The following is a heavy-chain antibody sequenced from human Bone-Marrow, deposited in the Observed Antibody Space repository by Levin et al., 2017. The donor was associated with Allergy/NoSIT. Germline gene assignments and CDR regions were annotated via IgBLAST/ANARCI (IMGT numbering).Heavy chain of an antibody. J-gene: IGHJ1*01. CDR1: GGSISSSTYY. D-gene: IGHD4-17*01. CDR3: ARLPVYYGDLLFQH. CDR2: IYYSGST. Sequence: SETLSLTCTVSGGSISSSTYYWGWIRQPPGKGLEWIGSIYYSGSTYYNPSLKSRVTISVDTSKNQFSLKLSSVTAADTAVYYCARLPVYYGDLLFQHWGQGTLVTVSS. V-gene: IGHV4-39*01.